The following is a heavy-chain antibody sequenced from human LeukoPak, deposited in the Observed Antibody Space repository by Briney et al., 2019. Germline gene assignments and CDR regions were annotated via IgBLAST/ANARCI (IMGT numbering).Heavy chain of an antibody. V-gene: IGHV3-53*01. J-gene: IGHJ3*01. D-gene: IGHD2-2*01. CDR1: GFTVSTNY. CDR2: VYSGGST. Sequence: GGSLRLSCAAFGFTVSTNYMSWARQAPGKGLEWVSVVYSGGSTHYADSVKGRFTISRDNSKNTLYLQMTRLRGEDTAVYYCARGSTGLRAYDLWGRGTVVTVSS. CDR3: ARGSTGLRAYDL.